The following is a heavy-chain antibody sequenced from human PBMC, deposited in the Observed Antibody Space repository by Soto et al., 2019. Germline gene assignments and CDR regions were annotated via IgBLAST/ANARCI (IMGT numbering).Heavy chain of an antibody. V-gene: IGHV4-34*01. J-gene: IGHJ4*02. D-gene: IGHD5-18*01. CDR1: GGSFSGYY. Sequence: QVQLQQWGAGLLKPSETLSLTCAVYGGSFSGYYWSWICQPPGKGLEWIGEINHSGSTNYNPSLRGRVTLSVDTTKNQFPQMMSSVTTADTAVYYCARALGYSYGHLPIDYWGQGTLVTVSS. CDR2: INHSGST. CDR3: ARALGYSYGHLPIDY.